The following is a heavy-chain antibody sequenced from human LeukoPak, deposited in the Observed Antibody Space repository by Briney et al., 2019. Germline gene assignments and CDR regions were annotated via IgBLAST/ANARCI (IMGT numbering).Heavy chain of an antibody. CDR2: ISWNSVSI. CDR3: AKDIGTGGTGWYFDL. D-gene: IGHD6-13*01. CDR1: GFTLDDYV. J-gene: IGHJ2*01. V-gene: IGHV3-9*01. Sequence: GRSLRLSCAASGFTLDDYVMHWVRQAPGKGLEWVSGISWNSVSIGYADSVKGRFTISRDNAKNSLYLQMNSLRAEDTALYYCAKDIGTGGTGWYFDLWGRGTLVTVSS.